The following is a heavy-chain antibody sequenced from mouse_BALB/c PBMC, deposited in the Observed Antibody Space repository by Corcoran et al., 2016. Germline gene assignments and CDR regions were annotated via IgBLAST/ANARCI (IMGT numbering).Heavy chain of an antibody. J-gene: IGHJ4*01. Sequence: EIQLQQTGPELVKPGASVKISCKASGYSFTDYIMLWVKQSHGKSLEWIGNINPYYGSTSYNLKFKGKATLTVDKSSSTAYMQLNSLTSEDSAVYYCARSGYGNYDYAMDYWGQGTSVTVSS. CDR2: INPYYGST. CDR1: GYSFTDYI. V-gene: IGHV1-39*01. CDR3: ARSGYGNYDYAMDY. D-gene: IGHD2-10*02.